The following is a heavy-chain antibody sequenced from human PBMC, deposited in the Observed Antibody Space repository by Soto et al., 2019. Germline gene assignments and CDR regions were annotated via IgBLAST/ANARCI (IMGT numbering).Heavy chain of an antibody. J-gene: IGHJ5*02. V-gene: IGHV4-30-2*01. CDR2: IYHSGST. CDR1: GGSISSGGYS. CDR3: ARDQREGNWFDP. Sequence: QLQLQESGSGLVRPSQTLSLTCAVSGGSISSGGYSWNWLRQPPGKGLEWIGYIYHSGSTLYNPSPKSRVTISVGKATNQFSLKLTSVTAADTAVYYCARDQREGNWFDPWGQGTLVTVSS.